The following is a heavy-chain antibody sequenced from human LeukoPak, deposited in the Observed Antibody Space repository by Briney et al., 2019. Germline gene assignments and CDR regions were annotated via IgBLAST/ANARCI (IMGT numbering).Heavy chain of an antibody. D-gene: IGHD6-13*01. CDR1: GGSISSGGYS. CDR2: IYHSGST. CDR3: ARVGSSSWYYFDY. J-gene: IGHJ4*02. Sequence: SETLSLTCAVSGGSISSGGYSWSWIRQPPGKGLKWIGYIYHSGSTYYNPSLKSRVTISVDRSKNQFSLKLSSVTAADTAVYYCARVGSSSWYYFDYWGQGTLVTVSS. V-gene: IGHV4-30-2*01.